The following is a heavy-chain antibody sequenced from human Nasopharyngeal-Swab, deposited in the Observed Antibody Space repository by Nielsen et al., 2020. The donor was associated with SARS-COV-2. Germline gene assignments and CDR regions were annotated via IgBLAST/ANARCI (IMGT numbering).Heavy chain of an antibody. CDR3: ESLTVACDY. CDR2: INHSGST. V-gene: IGHV4-34*01. D-gene: IGHD6-19*01. J-gene: IGHJ4*02. Sequence: SETLSLTCAVYGGSFSGYYWSWIRQPPGKGLEWIGEINHSGSTNYNPSLKSRVTISVDTSKNQFSLKLSSVTAADTAVYYCESLTVACDYWGQGTLVTVSS. CDR1: GGSFSGYY.